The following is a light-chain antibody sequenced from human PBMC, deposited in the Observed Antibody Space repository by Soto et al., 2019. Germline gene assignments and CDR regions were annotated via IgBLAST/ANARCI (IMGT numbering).Light chain of an antibody. J-gene: IGKJ1*01. CDR3: IQFSHFPRT. Sequence: VLTQSPLSSPVTLGQPASISCRSSQSLVYSDGNTYLSWLQQRPGQPPRLLIYQVSNRFSGVPDRFSGSGAGTDFTLKISRLEAEDVGVYYCIQFSHFPRTFGQGTKVEIK. V-gene: IGKV2-24*01. CDR1: QSLVYSDGNTY. CDR2: QVS.